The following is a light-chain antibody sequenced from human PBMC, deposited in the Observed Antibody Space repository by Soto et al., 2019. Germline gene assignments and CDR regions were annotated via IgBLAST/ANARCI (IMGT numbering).Light chain of an antibody. J-gene: IGKJ1*01. CDR3: MQAVQIPGT. Sequence: DIVMTQSPLSLPVTPGEPASISCRSSHSLLHVNGYTYLDWYLQKPGQSPQLLMYLVSIRASGVPDRFSGSGSGTDFTLKISRVEAEDVGVYYCMQAVQIPGTFGQGTKVDIK. CDR1: HSLLHVNGYTY. V-gene: IGKV2-28*01. CDR2: LVS.